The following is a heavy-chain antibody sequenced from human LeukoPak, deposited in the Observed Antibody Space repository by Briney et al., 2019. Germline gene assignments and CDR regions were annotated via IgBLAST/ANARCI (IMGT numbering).Heavy chain of an antibody. CDR1: GGTFSSYA. J-gene: IGHJ4*02. D-gene: IGHD5-24*01. CDR2: FIPIFGTA. Sequence: SVKVSCKASGGTFSSYAISRVRQAPGQGLEWMGGFIPIFGTANYAQKFQGRVTITADESTSTAYMELSSLRSEDTAVYYCAREGNGYSIDYWGQGTLVTVSS. V-gene: IGHV1-69*13. CDR3: AREGNGYSIDY.